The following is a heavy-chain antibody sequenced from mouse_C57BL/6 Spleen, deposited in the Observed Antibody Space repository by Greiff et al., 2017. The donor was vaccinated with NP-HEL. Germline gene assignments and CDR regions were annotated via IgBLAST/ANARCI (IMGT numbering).Heavy chain of an antibody. Sequence: EVQRVESGGGLVKPGGSLKLSCAASGFTFSDYGMHWVRQAPEKGLEWVAYISSGSSTIYYADTVKGRFTISRDNAKNTLFLQMTSLRSEDTAMYYCARGGGSSYFYYFDYWGQGTTLTVSS. D-gene: IGHD1-1*01. CDR3: ARGGGSSYFYYFDY. CDR1: GFTFSDYG. V-gene: IGHV5-17*01. J-gene: IGHJ2*01. CDR2: ISSGSSTI.